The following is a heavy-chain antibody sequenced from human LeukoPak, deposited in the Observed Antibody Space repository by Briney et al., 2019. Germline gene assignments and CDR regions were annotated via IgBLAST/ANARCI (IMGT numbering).Heavy chain of an antibody. CDR2: IYHSGST. J-gene: IGHJ6*02. CDR1: GGSISSSNW. V-gene: IGHV4-4*02. CDR3: ARAPRYCSSTSCSNGGMDV. D-gene: IGHD2-2*01. Sequence: PSETLSLTCAVSGGSISSSNWWSWVRQPPGKGLEWIGEIYHSGSTNYNPSLKSRVTISVDKSKDQFSLKVSSVTAADTAVYYCARAPRYCSSTSCSNGGMDVWGQGTTVTVSS.